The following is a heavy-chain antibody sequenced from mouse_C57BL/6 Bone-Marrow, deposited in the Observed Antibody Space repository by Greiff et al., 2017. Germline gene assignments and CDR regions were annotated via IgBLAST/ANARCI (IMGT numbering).Heavy chain of an antibody. V-gene: IGHV1-80*01. CDR1: GYAFSSYG. CDR2: IYPGDGDT. CDR3: ARREGGPFDY. D-gene: IGHD1-1*02. J-gene: IGHJ2*01. Sequence: VKLQQSGAELVKPGASVKISCKASGYAFSSYGRTWVSQRPGKGLEWIGQIYPGDGDTNYNGKFKGKAPLTADKSSSTVYMQLSSLTSEDSAVYFCARREGGPFDYWGQGTTLTVSS.